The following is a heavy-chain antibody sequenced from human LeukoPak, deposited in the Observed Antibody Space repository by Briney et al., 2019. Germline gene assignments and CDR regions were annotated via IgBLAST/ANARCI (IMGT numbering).Heavy chain of an antibody. CDR3: ARSDCSGGSCYGYFDY. D-gene: IGHD2-15*01. V-gene: IGHV3-21*01. CDR1: GFTFSSYS. J-gene: IGHJ4*02. Sequence: GGSLRLSCAASGFTFSSYSMNWVRQAPGKGLEWVSSISSSSNYIYYADSVKGRFTISRDNAKNSLYLQMNSLRAEDTAVYYCARSDCSGGSCYGYFDYWGQGTLVTVPS. CDR2: ISSSSNYI.